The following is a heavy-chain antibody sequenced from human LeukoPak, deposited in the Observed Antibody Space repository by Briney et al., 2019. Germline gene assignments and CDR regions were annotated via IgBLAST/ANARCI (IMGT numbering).Heavy chain of an antibody. CDR3: ARAGEFYFDY. V-gene: IGHV3-7*01. Sequence: GGALRLSCAAYGFAFSSDWMSWGRQAPGKGLEWVANIKQDGSEKYYVDSVKGRFTISRDNAKNSLYLQMNSLRAEDTAVYYCARAGEFYFDYWGQETLVTVSS. J-gene: IGHJ4*02. D-gene: IGHD3-10*01. CDR2: IKQDGSEK. CDR1: GFAFSSDW.